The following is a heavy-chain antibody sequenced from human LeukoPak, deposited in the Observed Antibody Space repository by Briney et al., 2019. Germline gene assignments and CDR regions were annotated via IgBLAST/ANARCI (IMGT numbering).Heavy chain of an antibody. CDR2: IYYSGSN. CDR3: ARHGTSGTNLNWFDP. Sequence: KSSETLSLTCTVSGGSISSFYWSWIRQPPGKGLEWIGYIYYSGSNNYNPSLKSRVTISVDTSKNQFSLKLSSVTAADTAVYYCARHGTSGTNLNWFDPWGQGTLVTVSS. J-gene: IGHJ5*02. D-gene: IGHD1-1*01. CDR1: GGSISSFY. V-gene: IGHV4-59*01.